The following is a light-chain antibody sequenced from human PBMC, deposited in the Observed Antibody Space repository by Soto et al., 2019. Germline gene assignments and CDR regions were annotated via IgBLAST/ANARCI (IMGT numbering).Light chain of an antibody. CDR2: DVN. V-gene: IGLV2-14*03. J-gene: IGLJ2*01. CDR3: SSYRNNSTVV. Sequence: QSALTQPASVSGSPGQSITISCTGTSSDVGDYNYVYWYQQHPGKAPKLMICDVNDRPSGVSNRFSGSKSGNTASLTISGLQAEDEADYYCSSYRNNSTVVFGGGTKLTVL. CDR1: SSDVGDYNY.